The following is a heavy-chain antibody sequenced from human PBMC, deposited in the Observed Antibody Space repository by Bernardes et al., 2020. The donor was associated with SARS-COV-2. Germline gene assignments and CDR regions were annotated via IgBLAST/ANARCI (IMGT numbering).Heavy chain of an antibody. CDR3: ARIDEVTGRDY. Sequence: SETLSRTCTVSGSSIRRHYWGWIRQPPGQGLEWIGFIFHSGSTGYNPSLESRVTISVDTSKNQFSLRLSSVTAADTAVYYCARIDEVTGRDYWGQGTLVTVSS. CDR2: IFHSGST. V-gene: IGHV4-59*11. D-gene: IGHD6-19*01. CDR1: GSSIRRHY. J-gene: IGHJ4*02.